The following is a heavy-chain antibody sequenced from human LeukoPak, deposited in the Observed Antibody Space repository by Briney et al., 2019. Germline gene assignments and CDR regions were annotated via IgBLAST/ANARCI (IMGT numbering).Heavy chain of an antibody. CDR2: IKSKTDGGTT. J-gene: IGHJ4*02. Sequence: PGGSLRLSCAASGFTFSNAWMSWVRQAPGKGLERVGRIKSKTDGGTTDYAAPVKGRFTISRGDSKNTLYLQMNSLKTEDTAVYYCTTTTGGWLRDYWGQGTLVTVSS. CDR3: TTTTGGWLRDY. V-gene: IGHV3-15*01. D-gene: IGHD5-12*01. CDR1: GFTFSNAW.